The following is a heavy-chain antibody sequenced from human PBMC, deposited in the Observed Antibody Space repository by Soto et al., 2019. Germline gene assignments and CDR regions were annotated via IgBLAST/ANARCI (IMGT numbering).Heavy chain of an antibody. CDR1: GFTFSSYW. CDR3: ARVLGAKSVDSYGMDV. J-gene: IGHJ6*02. CDR2: INSDGSST. V-gene: IGHV3-74*01. D-gene: IGHD5-12*01. Sequence: GGSLRLSCAASGFTFSSYWMHWVRQAPGKGLVWVSRINSDGSSTSYADSVKGRFTISRDNAKNTLYLQMNSLGAEDTAVYYCARVLGAKSVDSYGMDVWGQGTTVTVSS.